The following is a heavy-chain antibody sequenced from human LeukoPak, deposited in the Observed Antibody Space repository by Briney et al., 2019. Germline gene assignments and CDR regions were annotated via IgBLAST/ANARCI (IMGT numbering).Heavy chain of an antibody. CDR1: GYTLTELS. D-gene: IGHD2-15*01. V-gene: IGHV1-24*01. J-gene: IGHJ4*02. CDR2: FDPEDGET. Sequence: ASVKVSCKVSGYTLTELSMHWVRQAPGKGLEWMGGFDPEDGETIYAQKFQGRVTMTEDTSTDTANMELSSLRSEDTAVYYCATGLPCSGGSCYYFDYWGQGTLVTVSS. CDR3: ATGLPCSGGSCYYFDY.